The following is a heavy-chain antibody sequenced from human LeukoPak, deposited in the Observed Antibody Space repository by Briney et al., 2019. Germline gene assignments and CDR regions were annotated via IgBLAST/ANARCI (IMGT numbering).Heavy chain of an antibody. CDR3: AKGWSSGWLDY. CDR1: GFTFSSYG. D-gene: IGHD6-19*01. J-gene: IGHJ4*02. V-gene: IGHV3-30*18. CDR2: ISSDGSSK. Sequence: GGSLRLSCAASGFTFSSYGMHWVRQAPGKGLEWVAIISSDGSSKYYADSVKGRFTISRDNSKNTVYLQMNSLRAEDTAVYFCAKGWSSGWLDYWGQGTLVTVSS.